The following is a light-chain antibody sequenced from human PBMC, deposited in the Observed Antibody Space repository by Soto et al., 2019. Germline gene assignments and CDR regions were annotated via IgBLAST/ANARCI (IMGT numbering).Light chain of an antibody. Sequence: DIVMTQSPDSLAVSLGERATINCKSSQSVLYSPNNNNYFAWYQQRAGQPPKLLINWASTRESGVPDRFSGSGSGTDFTLTISSLQAEDVAVYYCQQYIPTPYPFGQGTKLEIK. V-gene: IGKV4-1*01. J-gene: IGKJ2*01. CDR1: QSVLYSPNNNNY. CDR2: WAS. CDR3: QQYIPTPYP.